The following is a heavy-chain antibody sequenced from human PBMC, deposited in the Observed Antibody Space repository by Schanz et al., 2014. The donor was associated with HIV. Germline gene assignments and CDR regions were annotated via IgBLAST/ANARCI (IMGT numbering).Heavy chain of an antibody. CDR3: ARETIQLCPDY. CDR2: IIPVFGTT. Sequence: QVQLVQSGAEVTKPGSSVKVSCKASGGTFMTYAISWVRQAPGQGLEWMGGIIPVFGTTNYAQKFQGRVTITADKSTSTAYMELSSLRAEDTAVYYCARETIQLCPDYWGQGTLVTVSS. D-gene: IGHD5-18*01. V-gene: IGHV1-69*06. J-gene: IGHJ4*02. CDR1: GGTFMTYA.